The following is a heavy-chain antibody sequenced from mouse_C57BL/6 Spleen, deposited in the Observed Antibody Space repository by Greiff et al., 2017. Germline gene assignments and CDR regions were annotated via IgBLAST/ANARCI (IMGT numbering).Heavy chain of an antibody. CDR3: AKYGNYDYFGY. J-gene: IGHJ2*01. CDR2: ILPGSGST. Sequence: QVQLQQSGAELMKPGASVKLSCKATGYTFTGYWIEWVKQRPGHGLEWIGEILPGSGSTNYNEKFKGKAPFTADTSSNTAYMQLSSLTTEDSAIDYCAKYGNYDYFGYWGQGTTLTVAS. CDR1: GYTFTGYW. D-gene: IGHD2-1*01. V-gene: IGHV1-9*01.